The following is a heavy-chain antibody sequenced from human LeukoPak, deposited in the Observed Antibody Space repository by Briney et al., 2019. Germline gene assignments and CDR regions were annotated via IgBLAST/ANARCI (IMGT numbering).Heavy chain of an antibody. V-gene: IGHV3-23*01. J-gene: IGHJ5*02. D-gene: IGHD2-15*01. CDR3: VREAGYCAPVCVKTNWFDP. CDR1: GFPFSSHA. CDR2: ISNGKT. Sequence: QPGGSLRLSCAASGFPFSSHAMSWVRQPPGKGLEWFAAISNGKTYYADSVRGRFAISRDDSTNTVYLHMNSLRDEDTALYHCVREAGYCAPVCVKTNWFDPWGQGTLVTVSS.